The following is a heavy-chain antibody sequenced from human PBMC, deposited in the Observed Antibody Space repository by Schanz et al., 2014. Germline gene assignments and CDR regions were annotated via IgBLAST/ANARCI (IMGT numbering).Heavy chain of an antibody. CDR3: AKAKSGAHGAFDI. V-gene: IGHV3-48*01. CDR1: GFTFNNFN. CDR2: ISDSGDST. D-gene: IGHD3-10*01. J-gene: IGHJ3*02. Sequence: DVQLVESGGGVVQPGRSLRLSCAASGFTFNNFNMNWVRQAPGKGLEWVSDISDSGDSTHYADSVKGRFTISRDNAKNSVFLQMNRLRAEDTAVYYCAKAKSGAHGAFDIWGQGTMVTVSS.